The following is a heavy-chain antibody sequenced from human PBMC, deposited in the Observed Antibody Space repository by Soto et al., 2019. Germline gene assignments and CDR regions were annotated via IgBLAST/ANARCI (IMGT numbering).Heavy chain of an antibody. CDR1: GYTFDNYA. V-gene: IGHV1-3*01. J-gene: IGHJ3*02. D-gene: IGHD5-12*01. CDR2: IHAGNGYT. CDR3: ARVQYSGYDFKLAFDI. Sequence: QVKLVQSGAQVKKPGASVKVSCKASGYTFDNYALHWVRQAPGRRLEWMGWIHAGNGYTKYSQRFQGRVTITRDTSASTVHMALSSLRSEDTAVYYCARVQYSGYDFKLAFDIWGQGTMVTVSS.